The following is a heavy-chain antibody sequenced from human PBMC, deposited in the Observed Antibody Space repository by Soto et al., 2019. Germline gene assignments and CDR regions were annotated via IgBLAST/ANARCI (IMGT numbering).Heavy chain of an antibody. D-gene: IGHD3-22*01. Sequence: QVQLVESGGGVVQPGRSLRLSCAASGFTFSSYGMHWVRQAPGKGLEWVAVIWYDGSNKYYADIVKGRFTISRDNSKNTLYLKMNSMRDKETAVYYWARDGRSYDSSVEPFANSGQGPKVTVSS. CDR2: IWYDGSNK. V-gene: IGHV3-33*01. CDR3: ARDGRSYDSSVEPFAN. CDR1: GFTFSSYG. J-gene: IGHJ3*02.